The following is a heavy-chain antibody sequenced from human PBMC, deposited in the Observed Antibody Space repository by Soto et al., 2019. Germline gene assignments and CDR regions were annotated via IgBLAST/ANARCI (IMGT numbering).Heavy chain of an antibody. Sequence: QVQLVQSGAEVKKPGASVKVSCKASGYTFTSYGISWVRQAPGQGLEWMGWISAYNGNTNYAQKLQGRVTMTTDTSTSTAYMELRRLRSDDTAVYYCARDESMTTVTFGWFDPWGQGTLVTVSS. D-gene: IGHD4-4*01. V-gene: IGHV1-18*01. CDR3: ARDESMTTVTFGWFDP. CDR1: GYTFTSYG. J-gene: IGHJ5*02. CDR2: ISAYNGNT.